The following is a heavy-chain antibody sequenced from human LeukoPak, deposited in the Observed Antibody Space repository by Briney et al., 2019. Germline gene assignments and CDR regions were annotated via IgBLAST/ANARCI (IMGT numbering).Heavy chain of an antibody. V-gene: IGHV3-20*04. CDR3: ARDLYSRSWYFVSPGGY. Sequence: GGSLRLSCAASGFTFDDYGMSWVRQGPGKGLEWVSGINWNGGSTGCADSVKGRFTISRDNAKNSLYLQMNSLRAEDTALYYCARDLYSRSWYFVSPGGYWGQGTLVTVSS. D-gene: IGHD6-13*01. CDR2: INWNGGST. J-gene: IGHJ4*02. CDR1: GFTFDDYG.